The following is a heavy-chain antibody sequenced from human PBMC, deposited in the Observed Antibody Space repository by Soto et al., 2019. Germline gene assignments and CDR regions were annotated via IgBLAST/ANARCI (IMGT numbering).Heavy chain of an antibody. V-gene: IGHV4-61*08. CDR2: IYYSGST. D-gene: IGHD3-22*01. CDR1: GGSVSSGGYY. Sequence: PSETLYLTCTVSGGSVSSGGYYWSWIRQPPGKGLEWIGYIYYSGSTNYNPSLKSRVTISVDTSKNQFSLKLSSVTAADTAVYYCARNPPRYYDSSGYYFDGWGQGTLVTVSS. CDR3: ARNPPRYYDSSGYYFDG. J-gene: IGHJ4*02.